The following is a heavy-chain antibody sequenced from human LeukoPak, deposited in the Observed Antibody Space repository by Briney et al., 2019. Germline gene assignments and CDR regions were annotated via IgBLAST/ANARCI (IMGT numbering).Heavy chain of an antibody. CDR2: IYSSGST. J-gene: IGHJ4*02. CDR3: ARDIAAVAGKGHFFDY. V-gene: IGHV4-59*01. CDR1: GGSMSSFY. D-gene: IGHD6-19*01. Sequence: SETLSLTCTVSGGSMSSFYWSWIRQPPGKGLEWIGYIYSSGSTNYNPSLKSRVTISLDTSKNQFSLKLNSVTAADTAVYYCARDIAAVAGKGHFFDYWGQGTLVTVSS.